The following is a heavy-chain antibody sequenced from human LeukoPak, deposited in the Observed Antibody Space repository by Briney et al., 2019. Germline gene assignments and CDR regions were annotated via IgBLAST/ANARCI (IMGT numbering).Heavy chain of an antibody. Sequence: GGSLRLSCAASGFTFDDYAMHWVRQAPGKGLEWVSGISWNSGSIGYADSVKGRFTISRDNSKNTLYLQMNSLRAEDTAVYYCANYYYDTSGYKNWGQGTLVTVSS. CDR3: ANYYYDTSGYKN. V-gene: IGHV3-9*01. J-gene: IGHJ4*02. CDR2: ISWNSGSI. D-gene: IGHD3-22*01. CDR1: GFTFDDYA.